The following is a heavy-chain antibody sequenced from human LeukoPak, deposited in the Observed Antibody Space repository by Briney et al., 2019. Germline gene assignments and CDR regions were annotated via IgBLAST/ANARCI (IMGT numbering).Heavy chain of an antibody. V-gene: IGHV4-59*01. J-gene: IGHJ3*02. CDR3: ARDGLIVADGSRALDI. CDR1: GGSINSYY. Sequence: SETLSLTCTVSGGSINSYYWTWIRQPPGKGLEWIGYIYNSGSTNYNPSLKSRVSISVDTSKNQFSLKLRSVTAADTAVYYCARDGLIVADGSRALDIWGQGTMVSVSS. D-gene: IGHD3-22*01. CDR2: IYNSGST.